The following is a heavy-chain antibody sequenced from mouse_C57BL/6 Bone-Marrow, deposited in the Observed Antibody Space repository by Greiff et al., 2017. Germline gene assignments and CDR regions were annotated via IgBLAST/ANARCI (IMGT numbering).Heavy chain of an antibody. J-gene: IGHJ3*01. CDR2: INPNYGTT. CDR3: AIDTTVVAGRFAY. CDR1: GYSFTDYN. V-gene: IGHV1-39*01. D-gene: IGHD1-1*01. Sequence: VQLQQSGPELVKPGASVKISCKASGYSFTDYNMNWVKQSNGKSLEWIGVINPNYGTTSYNQKFKVKAKLTVDQSSSTAYMQLNILTSEYSAVYYCAIDTTVVAGRFAYWGQGTLVTVSA.